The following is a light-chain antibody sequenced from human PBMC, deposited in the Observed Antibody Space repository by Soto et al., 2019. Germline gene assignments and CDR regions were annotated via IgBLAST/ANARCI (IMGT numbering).Light chain of an antibody. CDR3: QQYGSSRT. Sequence: EILLTQSPGTLSLSPGERGTLSCRASQSVSSSYLAWYQQKPGKAPRLLIYGASSRATGIPDRLSGSGSGTDFTLTISRLQPEDFAVYYCQQYGSSRTFGQGTKVDIK. V-gene: IGKV3-20*01. J-gene: IGKJ1*01. CDR2: GAS. CDR1: QSVSSSY.